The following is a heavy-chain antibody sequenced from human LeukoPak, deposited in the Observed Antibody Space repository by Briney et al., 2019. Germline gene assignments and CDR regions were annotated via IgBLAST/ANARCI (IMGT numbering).Heavy chain of an antibody. D-gene: IGHD6-13*01. Sequence: GGSLRLSCAASGFTFSSYGMHWVRQAPGKGLEWVAVISYDGSNKYYADSVKGRFTISRDNSKNTLYLQMNSLRAEDTAVYYCARAQQLTHFDYWGQGTLVSVSS. CDR2: ISYDGSNK. J-gene: IGHJ4*02. CDR1: GFTFSSYG. CDR3: ARAQQLTHFDY. V-gene: IGHV3-30*03.